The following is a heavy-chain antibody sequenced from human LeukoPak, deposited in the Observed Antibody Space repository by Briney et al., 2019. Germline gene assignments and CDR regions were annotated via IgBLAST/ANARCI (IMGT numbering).Heavy chain of an antibody. CDR3: SKGQGYCTSGVCHTPFDY. D-gene: IGHD2-8*01. V-gene: IGHV3-23*01. CDR1: GFTFRSYA. CDR2: ISGGGGST. J-gene: IGHJ4*02. Sequence: GGSLRLSCAASGFTFRSYAMSWARQAPGKGLEWVSGISGGGGSTHYADSVTGRFTISGDNSKDTLYLQMNSLRAEDTALYYCSKGQGYCTSGVCHTPFDYWGRGTQVSVSS.